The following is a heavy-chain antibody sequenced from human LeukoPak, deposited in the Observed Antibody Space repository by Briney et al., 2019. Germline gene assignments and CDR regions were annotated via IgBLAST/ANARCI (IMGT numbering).Heavy chain of an antibody. D-gene: IGHD3-22*01. CDR2: INSDGRTT. Sequence: GGSLRLSCEASEFAFSSYWMHWVRQAPGKGLVWVSRINSDGRTTIYADSVKGRFTISRDNAKNTLYLQMNSLRAEYTAVYYCAREGYYDSSGYSIRFSYWGQGTLVTVSS. V-gene: IGHV3-74*01. CDR3: AREGYYDSSGYSIRFSY. J-gene: IGHJ4*02. CDR1: EFAFSSYW.